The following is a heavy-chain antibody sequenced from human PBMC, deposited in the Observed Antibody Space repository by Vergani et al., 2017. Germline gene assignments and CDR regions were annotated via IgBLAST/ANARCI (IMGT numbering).Heavy chain of an antibody. V-gene: IGHV4-4*02. D-gene: IGHD2-2*01. J-gene: IGHJ6*03. Sequence: QVQLQESGPGLVKPSGTLSLTCAVSGGSISSSNWWSWVRQPPGKGLEWIGEIYHSGSTNYNPSLKIRVTISVDKSKNQFSLKLSSVTAADTAVYYCASLLGYCSSTSCFSYYYFMDVWGKGTTVTVSS. CDR1: GGSISSSNW. CDR3: ASLLGYCSSTSCFSYYYFMDV. CDR2: IYHSGST.